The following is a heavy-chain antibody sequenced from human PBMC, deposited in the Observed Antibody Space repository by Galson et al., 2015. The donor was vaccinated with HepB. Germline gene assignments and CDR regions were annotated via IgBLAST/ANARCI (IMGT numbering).Heavy chain of an antibody. J-gene: IGHJ4*02. V-gene: IGHV3-30-3*01. CDR3: ARDAVSSGWSRGYFDY. CDR1: GFTFSSYA. CDR2: ISYDGSNK. D-gene: IGHD6-19*01. Sequence: SLRLSCAASGFTFSSYAMHWVRQAPGKGLEWVAVISYDGSNKYYADSVKGRFTISRDNSKNTLYLQMNSLRAEDTAVYYCARDAVSSGWSRGYFDYWGQGTLVTVSS.